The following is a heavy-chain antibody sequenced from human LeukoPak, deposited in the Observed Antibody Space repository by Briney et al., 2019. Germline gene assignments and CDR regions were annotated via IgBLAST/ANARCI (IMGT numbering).Heavy chain of an antibody. Sequence: QTGGFLRLSCAASGFTFSSYWMSWVRQAPGKGLEWVANIKQDGSEKYYVDSVKGRFTISRDNAKNSLYLQMNSLRAEDTAVYYCARDQTNLGYCSSTSCYTSYYGMDVWGQGTTVTVSS. J-gene: IGHJ6*02. CDR1: GFTFSSYW. CDR3: ARDQTNLGYCSSTSCYTSYYGMDV. D-gene: IGHD2-2*02. CDR2: IKQDGSEK. V-gene: IGHV3-7*01.